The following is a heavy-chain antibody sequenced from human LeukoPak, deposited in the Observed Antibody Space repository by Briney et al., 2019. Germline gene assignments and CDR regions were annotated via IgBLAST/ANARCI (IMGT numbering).Heavy chain of an antibody. CDR1: GFSVSSNY. CDR3: AVRIAVPGGFDN. CDR2: IYKGGRT. Sequence: PGGSLRLSCAASGFSVSSNYMSWIRQAPGKGLEWISVIYKGGRTYYADSVKGRFTISRDNARNTLYVQMNSLRAEDTAVYFCAVRIAVPGGFDNWGQGTLVTVSS. D-gene: IGHD6-19*01. J-gene: IGHJ4*02. V-gene: IGHV3-66*01.